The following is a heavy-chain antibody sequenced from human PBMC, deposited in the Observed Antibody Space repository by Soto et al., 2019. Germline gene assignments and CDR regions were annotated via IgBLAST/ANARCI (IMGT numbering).Heavy chain of an antibody. V-gene: IGHV1-8*01. D-gene: IGHD4-17*01. CDR3: ARGVKYGAYSRWFDP. Sequence: QVQLVQSGAEVKKPGASVKVSCKASGSTFTSYDINSVRQATGQGLEYLGWMNPNSGDTAYVQKFQGRLTMTWDTSITTAYMELSGLRSEDTALYFCARGVKYGAYSRWFDPWGQGTLVTVSS. CDR2: MNPNSGDT. J-gene: IGHJ5*02. CDR1: GSTFTSYD.